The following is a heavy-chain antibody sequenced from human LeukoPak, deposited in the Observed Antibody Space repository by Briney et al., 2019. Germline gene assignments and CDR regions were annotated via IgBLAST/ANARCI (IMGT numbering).Heavy chain of an antibody. CDR1: GDSFTTYW. V-gene: IGHV5-51*01. Sequence: GESLKISCKGSGDSFTTYWIGWVRQMPGKGLEWMGIIYPGDSDARYSPSFQGQVTISADKSISTAYLQWSSLKASDTAMYYCARHSGGQNHYLDYWGQGTLVTVSS. CDR2: IYPGDSDA. D-gene: IGHD3-10*01. J-gene: IGHJ4*02. CDR3: ARHSGGQNHYLDY.